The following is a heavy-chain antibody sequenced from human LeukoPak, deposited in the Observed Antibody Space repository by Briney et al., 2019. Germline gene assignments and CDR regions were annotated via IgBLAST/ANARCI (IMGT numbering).Heavy chain of an antibody. D-gene: IGHD3-9*01. J-gene: IGHJ4*02. V-gene: IGHV4-39*07. CDR1: GGSISSSSYY. CDR3: ELYDILTGYPQFKDDY. Sequence: SETLSLTCTVSGGSISSSSYYWGWIRQPPWKGLEWIGSIYYSGSTYYNPSLKSRVTISVDTSKNQFSLKLSSVTAADTAVYYCELYDILTGYPQFKDDYWGQGTPVTVSS. CDR2: IYYSGST.